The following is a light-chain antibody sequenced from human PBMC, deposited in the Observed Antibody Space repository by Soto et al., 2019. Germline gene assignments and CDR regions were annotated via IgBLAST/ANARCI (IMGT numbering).Light chain of an antibody. CDR3: QQRSNWPRLT. V-gene: IGKV3-11*01. Sequence: IVLTQSTITLSLSTGKRATLSCRASQSVSSYLAWYQQKPGQDPRLLIYDASNRATGIPARLSGSGSGKDFTLTISSLEPAEFAVYYCQQRSNWPRLTFGGGTKVDIK. J-gene: IGKJ4*02. CDR2: DAS. CDR1: QSVSSY.